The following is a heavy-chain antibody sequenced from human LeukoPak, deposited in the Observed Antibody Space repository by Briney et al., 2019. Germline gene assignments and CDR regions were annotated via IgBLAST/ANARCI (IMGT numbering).Heavy chain of an antibody. V-gene: IGHV1-69*13. Sequence: ASVTVSCKASGGTFSSYAISWVRQAPGQGLEWMGGIIPIFGTANYAQKFQGRVTITADESTSTAYMELSSLRSEDTAVYYCAREAAHYDYVWGSYPTFDYWGQGTLVTVSS. D-gene: IGHD3-16*02. J-gene: IGHJ4*02. CDR2: IIPIFGTA. CDR1: GGTFSSYA. CDR3: AREAAHYDYVWGSYPTFDY.